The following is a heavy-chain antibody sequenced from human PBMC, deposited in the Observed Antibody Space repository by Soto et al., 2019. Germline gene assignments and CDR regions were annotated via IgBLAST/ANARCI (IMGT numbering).Heavy chain of an antibody. Sequence: GGSLRLSCAASGFTFSDYYMTWIRQAPGKGLEWVSYIKQDGSEKYYVDSVKGRFTISRDNSKNTLYLQMNSLRAEDTAVYYCARDSYYYDSSGYYTFDHWGQGTLVTVSS. CDR1: GFTFSDYY. J-gene: IGHJ4*02. D-gene: IGHD3-22*01. V-gene: IGHV3-7*01. CDR2: IKQDGSEK. CDR3: ARDSYYYDSSGYYTFDH.